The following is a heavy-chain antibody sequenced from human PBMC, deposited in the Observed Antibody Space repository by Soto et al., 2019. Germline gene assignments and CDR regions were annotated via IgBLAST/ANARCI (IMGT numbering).Heavy chain of an antibody. D-gene: IGHD1-26*01. Sequence: SVKVSCEDSGGTLSSYAISWVRQAPGQGLEWMGWISAYNGTTNYAQKLQGRVTMTTDTSTSTAYMELRSLRSDDTAVYYCARGIVGATLDYWGQGTLVTVSS. CDR2: ISAYNGTT. CDR1: GGTLSSYA. J-gene: IGHJ4*02. V-gene: IGHV1-18*01. CDR3: ARGIVGATLDY.